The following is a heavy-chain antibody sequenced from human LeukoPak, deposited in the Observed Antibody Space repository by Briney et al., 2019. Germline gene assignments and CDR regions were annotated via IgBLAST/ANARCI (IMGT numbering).Heavy chain of an antibody. CDR2: IYYSGST. D-gene: IGHD3-22*01. Sequence: PSETLSLTCTVSGGSISSYYWSWIRQPPGKGLEWIGYIYYSGSTNYNPSLKSRVTISGDMSKNQVSLKLSSVTAADTAVYYCARHRYYYDSSGYYYVEAFDIWGQGTMVTVSS. V-gene: IGHV4-59*08. CDR1: GGSISSYY. CDR3: ARHRYYYDSSGYYYVEAFDI. J-gene: IGHJ3*02.